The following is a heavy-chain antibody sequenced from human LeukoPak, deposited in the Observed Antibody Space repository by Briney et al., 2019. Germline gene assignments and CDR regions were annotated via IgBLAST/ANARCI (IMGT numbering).Heavy chain of an antibody. CDR2: IRYDGSNK. J-gene: IGHJ4*02. CDR1: GFTFSSYG. Sequence: PGGSLRLSCAASGFTFSSYGMHWVRQAPGKGLEWVAFIRYDGSNKYYADSVKGRFTISRDNSKNTLYLQVNSLRAEDTAVYYCAKGTTYYFDSSGLFSNYYFDHWGQGTLVTVSS. D-gene: IGHD3-22*01. CDR3: AKGTTYYFDSSGLFSNYYFDH. V-gene: IGHV3-30*02.